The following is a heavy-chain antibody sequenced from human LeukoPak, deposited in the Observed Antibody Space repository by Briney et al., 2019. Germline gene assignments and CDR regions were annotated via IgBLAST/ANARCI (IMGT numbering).Heavy chain of an antibody. J-gene: IGHJ4*02. Sequence: GGSLRLSCAASGFTFSSYWMSWVRQAPGKGLEWVANIKQDGSEKYNVDSVKGRFTISRDNAKNSLYLQMNSLRAEDTAVYYCARGRGRIVGAYFDYWGQGTLVTVSS. CDR3: ARGRGRIVGAYFDY. V-gene: IGHV3-7*03. CDR2: IKQDGSEK. CDR1: GFTFSSYW. D-gene: IGHD1-26*01.